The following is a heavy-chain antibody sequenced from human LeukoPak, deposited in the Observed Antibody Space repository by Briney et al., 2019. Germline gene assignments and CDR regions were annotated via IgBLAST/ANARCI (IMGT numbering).Heavy chain of an antibody. J-gene: IGHJ4*02. V-gene: IGHV3-74*01. D-gene: IGHD4-23*01. CDR3: ARGRPHGNDY. Sequence: GRSLRLSCAASGFTFSSYAMHWVRQAPGKGLVWVSRIASDGSSTTYADSVKGRFSISRDNAKNTLYLQMNSLRVEDTAVYYCARGRPHGNDYWGQGTLVTVFS. CDR2: IASDGSST. CDR1: GFTFSSYA.